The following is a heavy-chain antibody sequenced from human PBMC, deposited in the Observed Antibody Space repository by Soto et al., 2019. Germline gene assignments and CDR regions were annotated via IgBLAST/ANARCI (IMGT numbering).Heavy chain of an antibody. V-gene: IGHV4-4*02. CDR2: IHHDGST. J-gene: IGHJ5*02. CDR1: GGSISSTTW. Sequence: PSETLSLTCAVSGGSISSTTWWSWVRQPPGKGLEWIGEIHHDGSTNYNPSLKSRVTISVDTSKNQFSLKLSSVTAADTAVYYCARDISVARFDPWGQGTLVTVSS. CDR3: ARDISVARFDP.